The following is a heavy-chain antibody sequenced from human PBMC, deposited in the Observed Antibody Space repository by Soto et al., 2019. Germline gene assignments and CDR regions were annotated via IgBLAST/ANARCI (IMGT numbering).Heavy chain of an antibody. Sequence: SETLSLTCTVSGGSLSSYYWSWIRQSPGKGLENLGYIYYSDSTNYNPSLKSRVSISVHTSRNQFSLAVSSVTAADTAVYYCARGRHHETSGYYSGGWYYFDHWGQGTLVTLSS. J-gene: IGHJ4*02. CDR2: IYYSDST. D-gene: IGHD3-22*01. CDR3: ARGRHHETSGYYSGGWYYFDH. CDR1: GGSLSSYY. V-gene: IGHV4-59*12.